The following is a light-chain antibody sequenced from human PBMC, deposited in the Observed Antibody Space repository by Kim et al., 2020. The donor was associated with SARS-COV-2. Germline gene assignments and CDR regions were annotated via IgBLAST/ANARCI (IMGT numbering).Light chain of an antibody. CDR3: CSCAGSSTL. Sequence: PGQSVTNSCNGTSSDVGSYNLVSWYRQHPGKAPKLMIYEVSKRPSGVSNRFSGSKSGNTASLTISGLQAEDVADYYCCSCAGSSTLFGGGTQLTVL. J-gene: IGLJ3*02. V-gene: IGLV2-23*02. CDR1: SSDVGSYNL. CDR2: EVS.